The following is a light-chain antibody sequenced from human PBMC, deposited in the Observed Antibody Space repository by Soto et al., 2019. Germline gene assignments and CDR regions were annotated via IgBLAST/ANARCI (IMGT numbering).Light chain of an antibody. CDR2: EVS. CDR1: RSDFGNYNP. Sequence: QSALTQAASVSGSPGQSITISCTGTRSDFGNYNPVSWYQQHPGKAPKLLIYEVSKRPSGVSDRFSGSKSGNTAPLTISGLQAEDGADYYCCSYVPGNTFAWVFGGGTKLTVL. CDR3: CSYVPGNTFAWV. J-gene: IGLJ3*02. V-gene: IGLV2-23*02.